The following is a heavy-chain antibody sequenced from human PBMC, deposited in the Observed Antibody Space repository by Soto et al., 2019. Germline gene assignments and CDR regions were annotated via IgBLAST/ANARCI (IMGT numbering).Heavy chain of an antibody. D-gene: IGHD3-16*01. CDR2: INGGDDSK. J-gene: IGHJ4*02. Sequence: SLRLTCAVSRCIFRSSPMSMVRKATRKGLEWVSGINGGDDSKRYAESVRGRFTITRDNSKNTLLLQMNSLRAEDTAIYYCAKESHWGIVSPIRDHWGQGTLVTVSS. CDR3: AKESHWGIVSPIRDH. V-gene: IGHV3-23*01. CDR1: RCIFRSSP.